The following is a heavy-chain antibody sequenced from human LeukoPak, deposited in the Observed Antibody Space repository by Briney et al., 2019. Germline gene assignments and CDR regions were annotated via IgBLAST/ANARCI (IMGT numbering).Heavy chain of an antibody. Sequence: PSETLSLTCTVSGGSISSSIYYWGWIRQPPGKGLELIGSIYYSGTTYYNPSLKSRVTISVDTSKSQFSLQLSSVTAADTAVYYCARDPNSGSYYYGLYYMDVWGKGTTVTVSS. D-gene: IGHD1-26*01. CDR3: ARDPNSGSYYYGLYYMDV. V-gene: IGHV4-39*07. CDR1: GGSISSSIYY. CDR2: IYYSGTT. J-gene: IGHJ6*03.